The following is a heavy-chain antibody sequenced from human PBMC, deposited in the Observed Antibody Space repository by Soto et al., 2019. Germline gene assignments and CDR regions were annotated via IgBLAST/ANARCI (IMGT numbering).Heavy chain of an antibody. Sequence: GSLRLSCAASGFTFSSYAMSWVRQAPGKGLEWVSAISGSGGSTYYADSVKGRFTISRDNSKNTLYLQMSSLRAEDTAVYYCAKDTGIAAAGTLYGWFASWGQGTLVTVSS. CDR2: ISGSGGST. CDR1: GFTFSSYA. D-gene: IGHD6-13*01. V-gene: IGHV3-23*01. J-gene: IGHJ5*01. CDR3: AKDTGIAAAGTLYGWFAS.